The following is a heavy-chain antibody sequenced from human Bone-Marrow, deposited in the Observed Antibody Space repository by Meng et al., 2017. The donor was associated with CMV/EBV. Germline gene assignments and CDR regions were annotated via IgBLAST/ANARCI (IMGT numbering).Heavy chain of an antibody. D-gene: IGHD3-10*01. Sequence: GESLKISCSASGFTFSDYFMSWIRHVPGKGLEWIAYISSRGSVIYYAAPVLGRFTVSRDNAKNARYLQMNSRRAEDTAVYYCAKWGGGSGSSASNYYYYGMDVWGQGTTVTVSS. CDR1: GFTFSDYF. J-gene: IGHJ6*02. V-gene: IGHV3-11*01. CDR2: ISSRGSVI. CDR3: AKWGGGSGSSASNYYYYGMDV.